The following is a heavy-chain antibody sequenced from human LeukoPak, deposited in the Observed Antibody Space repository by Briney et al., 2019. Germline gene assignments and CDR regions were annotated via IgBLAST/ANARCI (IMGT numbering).Heavy chain of an antibody. CDR2: INSDGSST. V-gene: IGHV3-74*01. CDR3: ARESCSSTSCYYRALDY. J-gene: IGHJ4*02. D-gene: IGHD2-2*01. Sequence: PGGSLRLSCAASGFTFSSYWMHWVRQAPGKGLVWVSRINSDGSSTSYADSVKGRFTISRDNAKNTLYLQMNSLRAEDTAVYYCARESCSSTSCYYRALDYWGQGTLVTVSS. CDR1: GFTFSSYW.